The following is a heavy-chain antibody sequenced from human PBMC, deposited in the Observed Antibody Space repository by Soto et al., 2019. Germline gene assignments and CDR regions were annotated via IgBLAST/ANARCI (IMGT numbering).Heavy chain of an antibody. V-gene: IGHV4-4*07. D-gene: IGHD5-18*01. CDR2: IYTSGST. Sequence: QVQLQESGPGLVKPSETLSLTCTVSGGSISSYYWSWIRQPAGKGLEWIGRIYTSGSTNYNPSLKSRVTMSVDTSKNQFSLKLSSVTAADTAVYYCASGIQLWSTGGDWFDPWGQGTLVTVSS. CDR3: ASGIQLWSTGGDWFDP. CDR1: GGSISSYY. J-gene: IGHJ5*02.